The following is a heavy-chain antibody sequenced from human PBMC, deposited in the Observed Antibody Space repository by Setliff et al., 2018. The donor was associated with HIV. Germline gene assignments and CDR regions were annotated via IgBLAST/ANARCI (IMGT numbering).Heavy chain of an antibody. CDR3: ARGGGYRRNGLCHNRWFDP. Sequence: ASVKVSCKASGYTFTDYYIHWVRQAPGQGLEWMGWIDPTSGYTNYAQKYQGRVTMTRNTSIRTAYMDLTTLRSDDTAVYYCARGGGYRRNGLCHNRWFDPWGQGTLVTVSS. CDR2: IDPTSGYT. V-gene: IGHV1-2*02. D-gene: IGHD2-8*01. CDR1: GYTFTDYY. J-gene: IGHJ5*02.